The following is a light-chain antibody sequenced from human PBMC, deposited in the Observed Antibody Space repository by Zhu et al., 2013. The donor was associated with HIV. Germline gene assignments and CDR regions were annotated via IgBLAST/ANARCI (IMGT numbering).Light chain of an antibody. Sequence: DIQMTQSPSSLSASVGDRVTITCRASQGISTWLAWYQQKPGKAPKLMIYAASRLQTGVPSRFSGSGPGTDFTLTINSLQSEDFATYYCQQVNSFPTTFGQGTKLEIK. CDR1: QGISTW. J-gene: IGKJ2*01. CDR2: AAS. CDR3: QQVNSFPTT. V-gene: IGKV1-12*01.